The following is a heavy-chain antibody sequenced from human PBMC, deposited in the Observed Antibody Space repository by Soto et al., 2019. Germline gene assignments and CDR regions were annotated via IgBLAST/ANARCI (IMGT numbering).Heavy chain of an antibody. CDR1: GFTFSNYF. V-gene: IGHV3-74*01. J-gene: IGHJ5*02. D-gene: IGHD1-1*01. CDR2: MSGDGKTI. Sequence: GGSLRLSCAASGFTFSNYFMHWVRQVPGEGLVWVSRMSGDGKTISYADSVKGRFTISRDNAKNTLYLQMNSLRVEDTAVYYCPRPYVPGIAGFDPWGQGTLVTVSS. CDR3: PRPYVPGIAGFDP.